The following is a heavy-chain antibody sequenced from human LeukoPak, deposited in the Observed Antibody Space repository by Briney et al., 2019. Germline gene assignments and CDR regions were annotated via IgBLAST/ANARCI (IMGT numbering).Heavy chain of an antibody. D-gene: IGHD5-24*01. J-gene: IGHJ6*03. V-gene: IGHV4-59*08. CDR2: IYYSGST. CDR3: ASYGRWYYYYYYMDV. Sequence: SETLSLTCTVSGGSISSYYWSWIRQPPGKGLEWIGYIYYSGSTNYNPSLKSRVTISVDTSKNQFSLKLSSVTAADTAVYYCASYGRWYYYYYYMDVWGKGTTVTISS. CDR1: GGSISSYY.